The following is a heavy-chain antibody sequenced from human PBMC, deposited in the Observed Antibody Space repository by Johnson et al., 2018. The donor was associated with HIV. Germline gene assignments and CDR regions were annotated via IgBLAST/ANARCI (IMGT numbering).Heavy chain of an antibody. CDR1: DFTVSGNY. CDR2: IHSGGTT. Sequence: VQLVESGGGLIQPGGSLRLSCAASDFTVSGNYMSWVRQAPGTGLEWVSLIHSGGTTFYADSVKGRFTISRDNSRNTLYLQMNSLTAEDTALYYCARVTAHYYDSSGYVDAFDIWGQGTMVTV. CDR3: ARVTAHYYDSSGYVDAFDI. V-gene: IGHV3-53*01. J-gene: IGHJ3*02. D-gene: IGHD3-22*01.